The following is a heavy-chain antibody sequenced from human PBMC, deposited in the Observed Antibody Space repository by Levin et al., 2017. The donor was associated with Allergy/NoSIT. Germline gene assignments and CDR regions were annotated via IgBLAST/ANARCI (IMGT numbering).Heavy chain of an antibody. CDR3: ARTGETAMGDGVYYYYMDV. D-gene: IGHD5-18*01. Sequence: SETLSLTCAVYGGSFSGYYWSWIRQPPGKGLEWIGEINHSGSTNYNPSLKSRVTISVDTSKNQFSLKLSSVTAADTAVYYCARTGETAMGDGVYYYYMDVWGKGTTVTVSS. CDR2: INHSGST. V-gene: IGHV4-34*01. CDR1: GGSFSGYY. J-gene: IGHJ6*03.